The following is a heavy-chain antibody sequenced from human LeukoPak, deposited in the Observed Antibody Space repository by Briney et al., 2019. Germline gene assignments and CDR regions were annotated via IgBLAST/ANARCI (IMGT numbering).Heavy chain of an antibody. D-gene: IGHD2/OR15-2a*01. Sequence: GGSLRLSCAASGFTFDDYAMHWVRQAPGKGLEWVSLISWDGGSTYYADSVKGRFTISRDNSKTSLYLQMSSLRAEDTALYYCAKDAYYGPKRSHYYYYYMDVWGKGTTVTVSS. CDR3: AKDAYYGPKRSHYYYYYMDV. J-gene: IGHJ6*03. V-gene: IGHV3-43D*03. CDR1: GFTFDDYA. CDR2: ISWDGGST.